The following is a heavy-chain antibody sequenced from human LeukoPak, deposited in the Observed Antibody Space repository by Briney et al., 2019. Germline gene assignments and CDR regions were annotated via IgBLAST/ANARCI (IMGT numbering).Heavy chain of an antibody. V-gene: IGHV4-39*01. Sequence: PSETLSLTCTVSGGSISSSSYYWGWIRQPPGKGLEWIGSIYYSGSTHYNPSLKSRVTISVDTSKNQYSLKLRSVSAADTAVYYCARQLGYCSSSSCYADKVDYWGQGTLVTVSS. CDR1: GGSISSSSYY. J-gene: IGHJ4*02. CDR3: ARQLGYCSSSSCYADKVDY. D-gene: IGHD2-2*01. CDR2: IYYSGST.